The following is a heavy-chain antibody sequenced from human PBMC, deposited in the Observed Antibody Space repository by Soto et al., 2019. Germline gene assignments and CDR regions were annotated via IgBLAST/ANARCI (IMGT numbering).Heavy chain of an antibody. Sequence: SETLSLTCTVSGGSISSYYWSWIRQPPGKGLEWIGYIYYSGSTNYNPSLKSRVTISVDTSKNQFSLKLSSVTAADTAVYYCARKRGFYYDTRMDEVFDIWGQGTMVTVSS. D-gene: IGHD3-22*01. CDR2: IYYSGST. CDR1: GGSISSYY. V-gene: IGHV4-59*12. J-gene: IGHJ3*02. CDR3: ARKRGFYYDTRMDEVFDI.